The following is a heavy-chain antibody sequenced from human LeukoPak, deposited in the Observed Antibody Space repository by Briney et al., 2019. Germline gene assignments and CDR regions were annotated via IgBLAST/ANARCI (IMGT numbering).Heavy chain of an antibody. D-gene: IGHD6-6*01. CDR3: ARGGVRAARRYFDY. CDR2: INHSGST. Sequence: SETLSLTCAVYGGSFSGYYWSWIRQPPGKGLEWIGEINHSGSTNYNPSLKSRVTISVDTSKNQFSLKLSSVTAADTAVYYCARGGVRAARRYFDYWGQGTLVTVSS. J-gene: IGHJ4*02. CDR1: GGSFSGYY. V-gene: IGHV4-34*01.